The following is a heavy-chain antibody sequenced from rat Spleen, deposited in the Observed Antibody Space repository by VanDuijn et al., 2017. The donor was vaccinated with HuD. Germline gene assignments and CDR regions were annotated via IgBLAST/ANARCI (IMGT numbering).Heavy chain of an antibody. V-gene: IGHV2-1*01. J-gene: IGHJ2*01. CDR3: TSLFLPHSRAFNY. CDR1: GFSLTSNS. D-gene: IGHD1-2*01. CDR2: IWGDGST. Sequence: QVHLKESGPGLVQPSQTLSLICTVSGFSLTSNSVYWVRQPPGKGLEWMGGIWGDGSTDYNPGLKSRLSISRDTSKSQVFLKMNRLQTDDTAIYFCTSLFLPHSRAFNYWGQGVMVTVSS.